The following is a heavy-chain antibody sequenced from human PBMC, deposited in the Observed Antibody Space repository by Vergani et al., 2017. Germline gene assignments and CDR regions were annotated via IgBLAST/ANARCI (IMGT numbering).Heavy chain of an antibody. J-gene: IGHJ3*02. Sequence: EVQLVESGGGLVQPGGSLRLSCAASGFTFSSYDMHWVRQATGKGLEWVSAIGTAGDTYYPGSVKGRFTISRENAKNSLYLQMNSLRAGDTAVYYCARALGRRGLDAFDIWGQGTMVTVSS. V-gene: IGHV3-13*04. CDR2: IGTAGDT. CDR1: GFTFSSYD. CDR3: ARALGRRGLDAFDI. D-gene: IGHD3-10*01.